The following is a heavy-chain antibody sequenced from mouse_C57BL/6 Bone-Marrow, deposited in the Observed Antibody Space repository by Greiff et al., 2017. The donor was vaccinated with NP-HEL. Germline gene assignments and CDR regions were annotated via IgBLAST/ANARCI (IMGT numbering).Heavy chain of an antibody. CDR2: IYPRSGNT. J-gene: IGHJ1*03. CDR3: AKVDYGSSYWYFDV. D-gene: IGHD1-1*01. V-gene: IGHV1-81*01. CDR1: GYTFTSYG. Sequence: VQLQQSGAELARPGASVKLSCKASGYTFTSYGISWVKQRTGQGLEWIGEIYPRSGNTYYNEKFKGKATLTADKSSSTAYMERSSLTAEDSAVYYCAKVDYGSSYWYFDVWGTGTTVTVSS.